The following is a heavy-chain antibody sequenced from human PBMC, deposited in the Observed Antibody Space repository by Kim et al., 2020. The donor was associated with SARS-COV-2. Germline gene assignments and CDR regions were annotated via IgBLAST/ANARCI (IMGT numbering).Heavy chain of an antibody. CDR1: GFTFSTYG. J-gene: IGHJ4*02. Sequence: GGSLRLSCAASGFTFSTYGMHWVRQAPGKGLDWVAMIWNDGSNKYYADSMKGRFTISRDNSKNTLYLQMTSLRAEDTAVYYCATEYSSSSAFDYWGQGTLVTVSS. CDR2: IWNDGSNK. CDR3: ATEYSSSSAFDY. V-gene: IGHV3-33*01. D-gene: IGHD6-6*01.